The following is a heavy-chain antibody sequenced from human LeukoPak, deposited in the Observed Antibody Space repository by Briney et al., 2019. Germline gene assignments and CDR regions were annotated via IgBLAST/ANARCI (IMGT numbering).Heavy chain of an antibody. CDR2: IYYNGNT. CDR1: GASISYYY. J-gene: IGHJ4*02. D-gene: IGHD1-26*01. CDR3: ARVSPARASPLDY. V-gene: IGHV4-59*08. Sequence: SETLSLTCIVSGASISYYYWNWIRQPPGKGLEWIGSIYYNGNTNQNPSLKSRLTMSLDTSKSQFSLKLTSATAADTAMYYCARVSPARASPLDYWGQGTLVTVSS.